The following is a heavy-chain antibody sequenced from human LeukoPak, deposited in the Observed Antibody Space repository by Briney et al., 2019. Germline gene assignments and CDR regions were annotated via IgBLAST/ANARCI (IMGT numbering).Heavy chain of an antibody. D-gene: IGHD2-2*01. CDR1: GFTFSSYG. CDR3: AKDLLRVVPAATGNWFDP. CDR2: IRYDGSNK. V-gene: IGHV3-30*02. Sequence: PGGSLRLSCAASGFTFSSYGMHWVRQAPGQGLVGVAFIRYDGSNKDYADSVKGRFTLSRDNSKNTLYLQMNSLRAEDTAVYYCAKDLLRVVPAATGNWFDPWGQGTLVTVSS. J-gene: IGHJ5*02.